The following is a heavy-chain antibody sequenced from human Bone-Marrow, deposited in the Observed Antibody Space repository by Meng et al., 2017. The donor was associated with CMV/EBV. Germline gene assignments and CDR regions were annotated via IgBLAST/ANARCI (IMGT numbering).Heavy chain of an antibody. J-gene: IGHJ6*02. CDR1: GFIFSSYA. Sequence: GGSLRLSCAASGFIFSSYAMSWVRQAPGKGLEWVSVIYSGGSSTYYADSVKGRFTISRDNSKNTLYLQMNSLRAEDTAVYDCARVPGLAAAGYYYYYYGMDVWGQGTTVTVSS. CDR2: IYSGGSST. CDR3: ARVPGLAAAGYYYYYYGMDV. V-gene: IGHV3-23*03. D-gene: IGHD6-13*01.